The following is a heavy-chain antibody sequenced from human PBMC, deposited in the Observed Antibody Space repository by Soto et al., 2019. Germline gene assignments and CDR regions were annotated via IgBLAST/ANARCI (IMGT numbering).Heavy chain of an antibody. Sequence: ASETLSLTCPVSGLSISSYYWSWFRQPAGKGLEWIGRIYTSGSTNYNPSLKSRVTMSVDTSKNQFSLKLSSVTAADTAVYYCARDLSSSSSGSFDPWGQGTLVTVSS. CDR1: GLSISSYY. CDR2: IYTSGST. D-gene: IGHD6-6*01. V-gene: IGHV4-4*07. J-gene: IGHJ5*02. CDR3: ARDLSSSSSGSFDP.